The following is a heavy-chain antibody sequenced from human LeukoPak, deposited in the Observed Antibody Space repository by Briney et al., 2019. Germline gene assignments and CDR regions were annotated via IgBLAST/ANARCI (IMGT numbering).Heavy chain of an antibody. CDR2: IYYSGST. CDR3: ARHSEHQYRAALYYFDY. V-gene: IGHV4-39*01. J-gene: IGHJ4*02. CDR1: GGSISSSSYY. Sequence: SETLSLTYTVSGGSISSSSYYWGWTRQPPGKGLEWIGSIYYSGSTYYNPSLKSRVTISVDTSKNQFSLKLSSVTAADTAVYYCARHSEHQYRAALYYFDYWGQGTLVTVSS. D-gene: IGHD2-2*01.